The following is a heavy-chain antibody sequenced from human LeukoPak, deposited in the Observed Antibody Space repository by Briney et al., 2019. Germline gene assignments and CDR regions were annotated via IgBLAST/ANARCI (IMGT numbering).Heavy chain of an antibody. CDR3: AREAVTRNYFDY. J-gene: IGHJ4*02. CDR2: IYSGGST. V-gene: IGHV3-53*01. Sequence: GGSLRLSCAASGFTVSSNYMNWVRQAPGKGLEWVSVIYSGGSTYYADSVKGRFTIYRDNSKNTLNLQMNSLRAEDTAVYYCAREAVTRNYFDYWAQGTLVTVSS. D-gene: IGHD4-17*01. CDR1: GFTVSSNY.